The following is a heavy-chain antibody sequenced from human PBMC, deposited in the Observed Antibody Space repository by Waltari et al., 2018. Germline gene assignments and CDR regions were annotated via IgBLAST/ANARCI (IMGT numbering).Heavy chain of an antibody. D-gene: IGHD1-26*01. V-gene: IGHV4-38-2*01. Sequence: QVQLQESGPGLVKPSETLSLTCAVSGYSISSGYYWGWIRQPPGKGLEWIGSIYHSGSTYYNPSLKSRVTISVDTSKNQFSLKLSSVTAADTAVYYCARQGKYSGSYAGRYWGQGTLVTVSS. CDR2: IYHSGST. CDR3: ARQGKYSGSYAGRY. CDR1: GYSISSGYY. J-gene: IGHJ4*02.